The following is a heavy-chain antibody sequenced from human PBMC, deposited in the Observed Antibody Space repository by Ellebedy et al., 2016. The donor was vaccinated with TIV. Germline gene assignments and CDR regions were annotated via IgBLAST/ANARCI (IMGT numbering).Heavy chain of an antibody. J-gene: IGHJ3*02. V-gene: IGHV4-61*01. D-gene: IGHD4-17*01. Sequence: SETLSLTXTVSGGSVSSGSYYWSWIRQPPGKGLEWIGYIYYSGSTYYNPSLKSRVTISVDTSKNQFSLKLSSVTAADTAVYYCARDPAVTTDDAFDIWGQGTMVTVSS. CDR1: GGSVSSGSYY. CDR2: IYYSGST. CDR3: ARDPAVTTDDAFDI.